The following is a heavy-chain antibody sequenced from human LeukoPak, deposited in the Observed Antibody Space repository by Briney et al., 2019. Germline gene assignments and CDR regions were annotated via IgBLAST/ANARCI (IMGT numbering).Heavy chain of an antibody. D-gene: IGHD3-10*01. V-gene: IGHV3-7*01. Sequence: PGGSLRLSCEGSGFTFSNYWMGWVRQAPGKGLQWVANIKTDGSEKYYVDSVKGRFTISRDNAKNSLYLQMNSLRAEDTAVYYCARVALGSYNWFDPWGQGTLVTVSS. CDR3: ARVALGSYNWFDP. CDR1: GFTFSNYW. CDR2: IKTDGSEK. J-gene: IGHJ5*02.